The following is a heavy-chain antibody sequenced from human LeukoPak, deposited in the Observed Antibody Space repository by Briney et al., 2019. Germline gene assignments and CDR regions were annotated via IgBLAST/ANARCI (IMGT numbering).Heavy chain of an antibody. CDR2: MNPNSGNT. CDR3: ARGRASYRSNNFDY. D-gene: IGHD3-16*02. V-gene: IGHV1-8*03. Sequence: ASVKVSCKASGYTFTSYDINWVRQATGQGLEWMGWMNPNSGNTGYAQKFQGRVTITRNTSISTAYMELSSLRSGDTAVYYCARGRASYRSNNFDYWGQGTLVTVSS. CDR1: GYTFTSYD. J-gene: IGHJ4*02.